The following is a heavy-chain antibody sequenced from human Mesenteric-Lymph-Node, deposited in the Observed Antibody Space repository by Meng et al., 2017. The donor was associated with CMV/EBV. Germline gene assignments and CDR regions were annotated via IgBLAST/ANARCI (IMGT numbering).Heavy chain of an antibody. D-gene: IGHD2-21*01. CDR1: GYTFSGYY. Sequence: SVKVSCKTSGYTFSGYYMHWVRQAPGQGLEWMGRIIPILGIANYAQKFQGRVTITADKSTSTAYMELSSLRSEDTAVYYCARGVGGGPRDGMDVWGQGTTVTVSS. J-gene: IGHJ6*02. V-gene: IGHV1-69*04. CDR3: ARGVGGGPRDGMDV. CDR2: IIPILGIA.